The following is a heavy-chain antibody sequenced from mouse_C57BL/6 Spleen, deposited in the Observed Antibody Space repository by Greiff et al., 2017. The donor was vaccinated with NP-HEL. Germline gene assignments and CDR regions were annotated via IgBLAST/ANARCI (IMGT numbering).Heavy chain of an antibody. V-gene: IGHV1-64*01. CDR2: IHPNSGST. J-gene: IGHJ4*01. D-gene: IGHD2-3*01. Sequence: QVHVKQPGAELVKPGASVKLSCKASGYTFTSYWMHWVKQRPGQGLEWIGMIHPNSGSTNYNEKFKSKATLTVDKSSSTAYMQLSSLTSEDSAVYYCARLRFDGYYWDYAMDYWGQGTSVTVSS. CDR3: ARLRFDGYYWDYAMDY. CDR1: GYTFTSYW.